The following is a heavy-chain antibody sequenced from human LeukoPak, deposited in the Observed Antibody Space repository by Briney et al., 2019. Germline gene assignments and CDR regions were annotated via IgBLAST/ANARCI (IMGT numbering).Heavy chain of an antibody. CDR3: ARWSPYSSGWYGGGVDY. CDR1: GGSFSGYY. J-gene: IGHJ4*02. Sequence: SETLSLTCAVYGGSFSGYYWSWIRQPPGKGLEWIGEINHSGSTNYNPSLKSRVTISVDTSKNQFSLKLSSVTAADTAVYYCARWSPYSSGWYGGGVDYWGQGTLVTVSS. D-gene: IGHD6-19*01. V-gene: IGHV4-34*01. CDR2: INHSGST.